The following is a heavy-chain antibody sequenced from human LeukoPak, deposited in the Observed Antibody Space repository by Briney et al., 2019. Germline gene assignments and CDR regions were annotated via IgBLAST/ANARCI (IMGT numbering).Heavy chain of an antibody. CDR1: GGSISSYY. CDR3: ARAQSYYDSSGYPLRWNYYMDV. D-gene: IGHD3-22*01. J-gene: IGHJ4*02. V-gene: IGHV4-59*01. CDR2: IYYSGST. Sequence: PSETLSLTCTVSGGSISSYYWSWIRQPPGKGLEWIGYIYYSGSTNYNPSLKSRVTISVDTSKNQFSLKLSSVTAADTAVYYCARAQSYYDSSGYPLRWNYYMDVWGQGTLVTVSS.